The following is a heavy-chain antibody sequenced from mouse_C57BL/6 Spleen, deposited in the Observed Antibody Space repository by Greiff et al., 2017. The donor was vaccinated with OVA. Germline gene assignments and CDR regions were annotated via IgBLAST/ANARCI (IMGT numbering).Heavy chain of an antibody. J-gene: IGHJ1*03. CDR1: GYTFTGYW. CDR2: ILPGGGST. V-gene: IGHV1-9*01. CDR3: ARVYYYGSSGGYFDV. D-gene: IGHD1-1*01. Sequence: VQVVESGAELMKPGASVKLSCKATGYTFTGYWIEWVKQRPGHGLEWIGEILPGGGSTNYNEKFKGKATFTADTSSNTAYMQLSSLTTEDSAIYYCARVYYYGSSGGYFDVWGTGTTVTVSS.